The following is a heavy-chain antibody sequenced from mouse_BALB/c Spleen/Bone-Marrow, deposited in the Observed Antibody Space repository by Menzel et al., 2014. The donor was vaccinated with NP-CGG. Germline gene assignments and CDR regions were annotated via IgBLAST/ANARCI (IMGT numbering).Heavy chain of an antibody. V-gene: IGHV2-9-2*01. CDR2: IWTGGGT. Sequence: VQLQQSGPGLVSPSQSLSITCTVSGFSLXSYDISWIRQPPGKGLEWLGVIWTGGGTNYNSAFMSRLSISKDNSKSQVFLKMNSLQTDDTAIYYCVRDPGFPYAMDYWGQGTSVTVSS. CDR1: GFSLXSYD. J-gene: IGHJ4*01. CDR3: VRDPGFPYAMDY.